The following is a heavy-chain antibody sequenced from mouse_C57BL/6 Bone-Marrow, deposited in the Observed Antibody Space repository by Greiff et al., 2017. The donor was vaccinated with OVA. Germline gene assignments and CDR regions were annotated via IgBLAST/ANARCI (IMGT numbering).Heavy chain of an antibody. V-gene: IGHV3-6*01. Sequence: EESGPGLVKPSQSLSLTCSVTGYSITSGYYWNWIRQFPGNKLEWMGYISYDGSNNYNPSLKNRISITRDTSKNQFFLKLNSVTTEDTATYYCARNWVDYWGQGTTLTVSS. J-gene: IGHJ2*01. CDR3: ARNWVDY. CDR1: GYSITSGYY. D-gene: IGHD4-1*01. CDR2: ISYDGSN.